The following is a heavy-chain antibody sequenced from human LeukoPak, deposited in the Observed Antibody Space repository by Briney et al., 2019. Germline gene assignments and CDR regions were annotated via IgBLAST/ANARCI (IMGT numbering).Heavy chain of an antibody. CDR3: ARDATRYGMDV. V-gene: IGHV1-3*01. CDR1: GYTFTSYA. CDR2: INAGNGNT. J-gene: IGHJ6*02. Sequence: ASVKVSCKSSGYTFTSYAMHWVRQAPGQRLEWMGWINAGNGNTKSSQKFQGRVTITRDTSASTAYMELSSLRSEDTALYYCARDATRYGMDVWGQGTTVTVSS.